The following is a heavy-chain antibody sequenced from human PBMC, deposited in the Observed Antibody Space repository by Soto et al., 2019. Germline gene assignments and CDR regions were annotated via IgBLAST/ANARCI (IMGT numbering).Heavy chain of an antibody. CDR2: IKQDGSEK. Sequence: TGGSLRLSCAASGFTFSSYWMSWVRQAPGKGLEWVANIKQDGSEKYYVDSVKGRFTISRDNAKNSLYLQMNSLRAEDTAVYYCARSGLRYCSGGSCRHYWGQGTLVTVSS. J-gene: IGHJ4*02. CDR1: GFTFSSYW. CDR3: ARSGLRYCSGGSCRHY. V-gene: IGHV3-7*01. D-gene: IGHD2-15*01.